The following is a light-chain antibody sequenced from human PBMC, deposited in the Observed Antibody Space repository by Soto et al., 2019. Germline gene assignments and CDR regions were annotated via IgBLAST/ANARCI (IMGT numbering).Light chain of an antibody. V-gene: IGKV3-20*01. CDR3: QQYGSSPST. J-gene: IGKJ5*01. CDR2: GAS. CDR1: QSVSRSY. Sequence: EIVMTQSPATLSVSPGERATLSCRASQSVSRSYLGWYQQKPGQAPRLLIYGASSRATGIPDRFSGSGSGTDFTLAISRLEPEDFAVYYCQQYGSSPSTFGQGTRLEIK.